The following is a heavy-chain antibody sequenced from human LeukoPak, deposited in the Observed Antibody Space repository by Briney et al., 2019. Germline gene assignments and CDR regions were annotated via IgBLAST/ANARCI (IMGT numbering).Heavy chain of an antibody. CDR1: GFTFSSSW. Sequence: PGGCLSLSCTASGFTFSSSWMSWVRQPPGKGLEWVANIKQDGSEKDYVDSVKGRFTISRYNAKNSLYLQMNSLRAEDTAVYYCAKYCGGDCYGMDVWGQGTTVTVSS. V-gene: IGHV3-7*01. CDR2: IKQDGSEK. CDR3: AKYCGGDCYGMDV. J-gene: IGHJ6*02. D-gene: IGHD2-21*01.